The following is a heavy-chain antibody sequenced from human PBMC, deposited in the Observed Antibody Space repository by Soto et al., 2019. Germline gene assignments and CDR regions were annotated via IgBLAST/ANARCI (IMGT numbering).Heavy chain of an antibody. CDR3: ARASYGFYYGMDV. CDR2: IWYDGSNK. V-gene: IGHV3-33*01. Sequence: QVQLVESGGGVVQPGRSLRLSCAASGFTFSSYGMHWVRQAPGKGLEWVAVIWYDGSNKDYADSVKGRFTISRDNSKNTRYLQMNSLRAEDTAVYYCARASYGFYYGMDVWGQGTTVTVSS. D-gene: IGHD5-18*01. J-gene: IGHJ6*02. CDR1: GFTFSSYG.